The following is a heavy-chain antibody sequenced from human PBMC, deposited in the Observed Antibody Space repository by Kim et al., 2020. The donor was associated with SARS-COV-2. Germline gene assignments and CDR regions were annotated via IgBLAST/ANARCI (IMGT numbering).Heavy chain of an antibody. V-gene: IGHV3-23*01. CDR2: ISGSGGST. CDR3: AKDPRVRGGPYFCGMDV. CDR1: GFTFSSYA. D-gene: IGHD3-10*01. Sequence: GGSLRLPCAASGFTFSSYAMSWVRQAPGKGLEWVSAISGSGGSTYYADPVKDRFTIPRDNSKNTPYLQMNSLIAEDPAVYYCAKDPRVRGGPYFCGMDV. J-gene: IGHJ6*01.